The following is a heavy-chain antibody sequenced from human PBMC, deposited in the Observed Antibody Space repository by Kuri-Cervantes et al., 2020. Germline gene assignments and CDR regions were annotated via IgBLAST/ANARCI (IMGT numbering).Heavy chain of an antibody. CDR3: ARDYYGSDSYIGIWFDP. V-gene: IGHV4-31*03. CDR1: GGSISSGGYY. CDR2: IYYSGST. D-gene: IGHD3-10*01. J-gene: IGHJ5*02. Sequence: SETLSLTCTVSGGSISSGGYYWSWIRQHPGKGLEWIGYIYYSGSTYYNPSLKSRVTISVDTSKNQFSLKLSSVTAADTAVYYCARDYYGSDSYIGIWFDPWGQGTLVTVSS.